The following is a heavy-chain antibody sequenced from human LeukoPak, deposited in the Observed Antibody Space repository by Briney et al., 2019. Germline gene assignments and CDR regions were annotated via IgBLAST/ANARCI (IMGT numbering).Heavy chain of an antibody. CDR1: GFTLSSYG. CDR3: AREGGYRSGSRCYQKRFDY. J-gene: IGHJ4*02. V-gene: IGHV3-33*01. D-gene: IGHD2-15*01. Sequence: GGSLRLSCAGSGFTLSSYGIHGVRQAPGRGLEWVAVIWFDGTNKYYADSVKGRFTISRDNSKNTLYLQMNSLRAEDTAVYYCAREGGYRSGSRCYQKRFDYWGQGTLVTVSS. CDR2: IWFDGTNK.